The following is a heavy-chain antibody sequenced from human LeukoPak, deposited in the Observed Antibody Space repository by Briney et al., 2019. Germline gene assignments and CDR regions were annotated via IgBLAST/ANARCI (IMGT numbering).Heavy chain of an antibody. CDR3: AREGSRGYTDY. CDR1: GGSISSYY. CDR2: IYYSGST. Sequence: PSETLSLTCTLSGGSISSYYWSWIRQPPGRGLEWIGYIYYSGSTNYNPSLKSRVTISVDTSKNQFSLKLSSVTAADTAVYYCAREGSRGYTDYWGQGTLVTVSS. V-gene: IGHV4-59*01. D-gene: IGHD5-24*01. J-gene: IGHJ4*02.